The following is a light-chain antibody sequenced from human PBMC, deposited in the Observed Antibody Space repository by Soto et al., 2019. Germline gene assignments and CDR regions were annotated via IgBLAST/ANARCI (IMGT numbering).Light chain of an antibody. CDR2: SAF. V-gene: IGKV3-20*01. Sequence: EIVLTQSPGTLSLSPGERGTLSCRASQSVSSNYLAWYQQKPGQAPRLLIYSAFSRATGIPDRFSGSGSGTDFTLTISRLEPEDFAVYYCQQYNNWWTFGQGTKVEIK. CDR1: QSVSSNY. J-gene: IGKJ1*01. CDR3: QQYNNWWT.